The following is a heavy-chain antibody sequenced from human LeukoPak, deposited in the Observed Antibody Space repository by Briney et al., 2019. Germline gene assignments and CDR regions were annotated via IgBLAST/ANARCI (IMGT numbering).Heavy chain of an antibody. J-gene: IGHJ6*02. V-gene: IGHV3-30*03. CDR3: AEANSSGWFYYYYYGMDV. D-gene: IGHD6-19*01. CDR2: ISYDGSNK. Sequence: GGSLRLSCAASGFTFSSYGMHWVRQAPGKGLEWVAVISYDGSNKYYADSVKGRFTISRDNSKNTLYLQMNSLRAEDTAVYYCAEANSSGWFYYYYYGMDVWGQGTTVTVSS. CDR1: GFTFSSYG.